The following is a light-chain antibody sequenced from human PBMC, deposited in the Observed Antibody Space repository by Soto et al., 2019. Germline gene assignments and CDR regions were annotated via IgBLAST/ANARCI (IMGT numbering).Light chain of an antibody. CDR2: GAS. V-gene: IGKV3-20*01. CDR3: QQYATSPPRT. CDR1: QSVSSSY. Sequence: EIVLTQSPGTLSLSPGERATLSCRASQSVSSSYLAWYQQKPGQAPRLLIYGASSRATGIPDRFSGGGSGTDFTLTISRLETEDFGVYYCQQYATSPPRTFGQGTKVDIK. J-gene: IGKJ1*01.